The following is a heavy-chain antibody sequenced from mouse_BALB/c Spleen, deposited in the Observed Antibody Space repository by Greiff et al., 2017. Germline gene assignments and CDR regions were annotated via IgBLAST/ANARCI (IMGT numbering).Heavy chain of an antibody. CDR3: ARFYGSSPYWYFDV. J-gene: IGHJ1*01. V-gene: IGHV1S56*01. Sequence: VQLQQSGPELVKPGASVRISCKASGYTFTSYYIHWVKQRPGQGLEWIGWIYPGNVNTKYNEKFKGKATLTADKSSSTAYMQLSSLTSEDSAVYFCARFYGSSPYWYFDVWGAGTTVTVSS. CDR1: GYTFTSYY. CDR2: IYPGNVNT. D-gene: IGHD1-1*01.